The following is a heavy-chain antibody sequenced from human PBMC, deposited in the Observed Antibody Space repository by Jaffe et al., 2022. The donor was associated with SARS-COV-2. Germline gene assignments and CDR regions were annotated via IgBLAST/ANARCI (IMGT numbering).Heavy chain of an antibody. CDR1: GFTFSSYW. CDR2: IKQDGSEK. V-gene: IGHV3-7*01. J-gene: IGHJ3*02. CDR3: ARDTMIRGVDI. Sequence: EVQLVESGGGLVQPGGSLRLSCAASGFTFSSYWMTWVRQAPGKGLEWVANIKQDGSEKYYVDSVKGRFSISRDNAKNSLYLQMNSLRAEDTAAYYCARDTMIRGVDIWGQGTMVTVSS. D-gene: IGHD3-10*01.